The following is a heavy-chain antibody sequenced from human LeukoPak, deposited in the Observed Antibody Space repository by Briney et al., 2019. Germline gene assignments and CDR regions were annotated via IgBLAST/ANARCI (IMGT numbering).Heavy chain of an antibody. Sequence: GGSLRLSCAASGFTFSSYSMNWVRQAPGKGLEWVSSISSSSGYIYYADSVKGRFTISRDNAKNSLYLQMNSLRAEDTAVYYCARFWSGYYSGKYYYYYYYMDVWGKGTTVTVSS. V-gene: IGHV3-21*01. CDR1: GFTFSSYS. J-gene: IGHJ6*03. D-gene: IGHD3-3*01. CDR3: ARFWSGYYSGKYYYYYYYMDV. CDR2: ISSSSGYI.